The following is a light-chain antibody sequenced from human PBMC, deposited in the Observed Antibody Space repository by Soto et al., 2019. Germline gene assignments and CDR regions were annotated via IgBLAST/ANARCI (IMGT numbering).Light chain of an antibody. J-gene: IGLJ1*01. V-gene: IGLV2-14*01. CDR1: SSDVGGYNY. CDR2: DVS. Sequence: QSALTQPASVSGSPGQSITISCTGTSSDVGGYNYVSWYQQHPGKAPKLMIYDVSNRPSGVSNRFSGSKSGNTASLTISGLQAEDEAEYYCSSYTSSSTLVFRTGTKLTVL. CDR3: SSYTSSSTLV.